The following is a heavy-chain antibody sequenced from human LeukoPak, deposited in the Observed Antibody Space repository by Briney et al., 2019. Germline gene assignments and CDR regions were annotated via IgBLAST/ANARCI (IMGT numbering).Heavy chain of an antibody. CDR3: ARVCRTSCYDEDY. CDR1: GYTFTGYY. Sequence: GASVKVSYKASGYTFTGYYMHWVRQAPGQGLEWMGWINPNSGGTNCAQKFQGRVTMTRGTSISTAYMELSRLRSDDTAVYYCARVCRTSCYDEDYWGQGTLVTVSS. D-gene: IGHD2-2*01. V-gene: IGHV1-2*02. J-gene: IGHJ4*02. CDR2: INPNSGGT.